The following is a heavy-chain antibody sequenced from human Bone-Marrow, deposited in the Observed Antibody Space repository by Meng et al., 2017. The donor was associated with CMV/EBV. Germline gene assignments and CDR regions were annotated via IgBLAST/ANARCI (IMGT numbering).Heavy chain of an antibody. D-gene: IGHD2-21*02. J-gene: IGHJ5*02. CDR1: GFTFSNYW. CDR2: IQQDGSEK. CDR3: ASGGDLTS. Sequence: GGSLRLSCAASGFTFSNYWMSWVRQAPGKGLEWVANIQQDGSEKYYVDSVKGRFTISRDNAKHSLSLQMNSLRAEDTAVYYRASGGDLTSWGQGTLVTVSS. V-gene: IGHV3-7*01.